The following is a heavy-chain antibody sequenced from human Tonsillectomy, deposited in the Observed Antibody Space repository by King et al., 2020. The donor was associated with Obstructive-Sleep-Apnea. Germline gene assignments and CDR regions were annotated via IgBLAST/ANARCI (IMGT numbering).Heavy chain of an antibody. V-gene: IGHV4-59*12. J-gene: IGHJ4*02. CDR3: ARDNHFDY. CDR1: GGSISRYY. CDR2: IYYSGST. Sequence: QLQESGPGLVKPSETLSLTCTVSGGSISRYYGSWIRQPPGKGLEWMGKIYYSGSTNHNPPHKSRVTISVDTSTNQFSLKLSSVTAADTAVYYCARDNHFDYWGQGTLVTVSS.